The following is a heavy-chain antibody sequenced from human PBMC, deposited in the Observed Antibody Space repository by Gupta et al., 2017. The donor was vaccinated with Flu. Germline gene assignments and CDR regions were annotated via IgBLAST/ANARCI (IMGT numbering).Heavy chain of an antibody. D-gene: IGHD3-16*01. J-gene: IGHJ5*02. V-gene: IGHV4-61*02. CDR1: GGSISSGSYY. Sequence: QVQLQESGPGLVKPSQTLSLTCTVSGGSISSGSYYWSLIRQPAGKGLEWIGRIYTSGSTNYNPSLKSRVTISVDTSKNQFSLKLSSVTAADTAVYYCARDGGGGSSNWFDPWGQGTLVTVSS. CDR2: IYTSGST. CDR3: ARDGGGGSSNWFDP.